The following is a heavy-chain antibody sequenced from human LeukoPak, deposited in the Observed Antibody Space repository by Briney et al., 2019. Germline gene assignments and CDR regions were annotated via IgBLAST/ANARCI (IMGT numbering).Heavy chain of an antibody. J-gene: IGHJ4*02. V-gene: IGHV4-59*01. CDR2: IYYSGST. D-gene: IGHD6-19*01. Sequence: PSETLSLTCTVSGGSISSYYWSWIRQPPGKGLEWIGYIYYSGSTNYNPSLKSQVTISVDTSKNQFSLKLSSVTAADTAVYYCARDRSSGIFDYWGQGTLVTVSS. CDR3: ARDRSSGIFDY. CDR1: GGSISSYY.